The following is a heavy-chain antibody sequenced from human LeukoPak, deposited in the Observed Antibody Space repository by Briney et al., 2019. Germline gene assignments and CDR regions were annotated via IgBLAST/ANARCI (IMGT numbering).Heavy chain of an antibody. CDR1: GGSISSYY. Sequence: SETLSLTCTVSGGSISSYYWSWIRQPPGEGLEWIGYIYYSGSTNYNTSLTSRVTISVDTSKNQFSLKQSSVTAADTAVYYCARVSAAAPYYFDYWGQGTLVTVSS. CDR3: ARVSAAAPYYFDY. CDR2: IYYSGST. J-gene: IGHJ4*02. V-gene: IGHV4-59*01. D-gene: IGHD6-13*01.